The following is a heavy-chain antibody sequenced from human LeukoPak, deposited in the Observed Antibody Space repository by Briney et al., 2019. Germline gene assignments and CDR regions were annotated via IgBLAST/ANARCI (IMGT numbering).Heavy chain of an antibody. CDR1: GCTFSSYA. CDR3: ARVYSGSYSLYFQH. V-gene: IGHV1-69*13. Sequence: ASLKVSCKASGCTFSSYAISWVRQAPGQGLEWMGGIIPIFGTANYAQKFQGRVTITADESTSTAYMELSSLRSEDTAVYYCARVYSGSYSLYFQHWGQGTLVTVSS. CDR2: IIPIFGTA. D-gene: IGHD1-26*01. J-gene: IGHJ1*01.